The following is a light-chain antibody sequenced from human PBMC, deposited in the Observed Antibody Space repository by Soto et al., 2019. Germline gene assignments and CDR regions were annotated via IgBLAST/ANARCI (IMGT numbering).Light chain of an antibody. CDR2: GNS. J-gene: IGLJ1*01. CDR1: SSKNGAGYD. Sequence: QSVLTQPPSLSGAPGQRVPISCTGSSSKNGAGYDVHWYQQLPGTAPKLLIYGNSNRPSGVPDRFSGSKSGTSASLAITGLQAEDEADYYCQSYDSSLSGFYVFGTGTKVTVL. CDR3: QSYDSSLSGFYV. V-gene: IGLV1-40*01.